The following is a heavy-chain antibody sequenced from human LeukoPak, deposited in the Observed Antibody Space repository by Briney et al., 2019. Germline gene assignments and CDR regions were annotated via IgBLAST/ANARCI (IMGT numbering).Heavy chain of an antibody. J-gene: IGHJ4*02. D-gene: IGHD6-25*01. Sequence: SETLSLTCTVSGYSISSGYYWGWIRQPPGKGLEWIGSIYHSGSTYYNPSLKSRVTISVDTSKNQFSLKLSSVTAADTAVYYCARIQSSGFDYWGQGTLVTVSS. CDR1: GYSISSGYY. CDR3: ARIQSSGFDY. CDR2: IYHSGST. V-gene: IGHV4-38-2*02.